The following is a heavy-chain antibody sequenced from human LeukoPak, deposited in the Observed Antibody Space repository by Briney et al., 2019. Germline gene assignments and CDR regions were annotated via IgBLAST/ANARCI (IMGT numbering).Heavy chain of an antibody. D-gene: IGHD3-10*01. V-gene: IGHV3-48*04. Sequence: GGSLRLSCAASGFTFSSYGMSWVRQAPGKGLEWVSAISGSGSTKYYADSVKGRFTISRDNAKNSLYLQMNSLRVEDTAVYYCARESGRYYGSGSHYNDFDYWGQGTLVTVSS. CDR3: ARESGRYYGSGSHYNDFDY. J-gene: IGHJ4*02. CDR1: GFTFSSYG. CDR2: ISGSGSTK.